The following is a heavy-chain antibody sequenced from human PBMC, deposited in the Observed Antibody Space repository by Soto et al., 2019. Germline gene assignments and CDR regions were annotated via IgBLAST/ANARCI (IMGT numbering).Heavy chain of an antibody. Sequence: EVQLVESGGGLVQPGGSLRLSCAASGFTFSSHEMNWVRQAPGKGLEWVSYIDYSGSRTDYADSVKGRFTISRDNAKNSLYLQMYSLRAEDTAVYYCAKGPGGATLGAFDIWGQGTMVTVSS. V-gene: IGHV3-48*03. CDR2: IDYSGSRT. CDR1: GFTFSSHE. CDR3: AKGPGGATLGAFDI. D-gene: IGHD5-12*01. J-gene: IGHJ3*02.